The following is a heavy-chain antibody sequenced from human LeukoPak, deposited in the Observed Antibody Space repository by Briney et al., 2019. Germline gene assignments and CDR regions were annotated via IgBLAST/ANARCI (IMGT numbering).Heavy chain of an antibody. CDR1: GFTFSSYG. J-gene: IGHJ4*02. CDR2: ISGDGATT. V-gene: IGHV3-23*01. CDR3: ARGTLKAAATDFDY. Sequence: GGSLRLSCAASGFTFSSYGMSWVRQAPGKGLEWVSAISGDGATTHYADSVKGRFTISRHNSKNTLYLQMNRLRAEDTAVYYCARGTLKAAATDFDYWGQGTLVTVSS. D-gene: IGHD6-13*01.